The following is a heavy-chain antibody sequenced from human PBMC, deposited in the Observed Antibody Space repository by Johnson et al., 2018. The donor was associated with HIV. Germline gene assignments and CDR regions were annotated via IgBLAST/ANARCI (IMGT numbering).Heavy chain of an antibody. CDR2: IGSDGVST. V-gene: IGHV3-64*01. Sequence: VQLVESGGGFVQPEGSLRLSCSASGFTFSNFALHWVRQAPGKGLQYVSRIGSDGVSTYYANSVIGRFTISRDNSKNTLYLQMNSLRAEDTAVYYCAREATYYDYVWGSYAFDIWGQGTMVTVSS. CDR3: AREATYYDYVWGSYAFDI. J-gene: IGHJ3*02. CDR1: GFTFSNFA. D-gene: IGHD3-16*01.